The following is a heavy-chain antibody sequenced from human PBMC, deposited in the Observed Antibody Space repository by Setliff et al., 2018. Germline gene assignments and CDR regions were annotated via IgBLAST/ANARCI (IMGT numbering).Heavy chain of an antibody. CDR3: ARTCSGSGCYAGLES. V-gene: IGHV3-33*08. D-gene: IGHD2-15*01. CDR1: GFTFSNYA. CDR2: IWDDGGNK. J-gene: IGHJ4*02. Sequence: GGSLRLSCAASGFTFSNYAMHWVRQAPGKGLEWVAVIWDDGGNKYHADSVKGRFTISRDNSKNTLYLQMNSLRPEDTAVYYCARTCSGSGCYAGLESWGQGTPVTVSS.